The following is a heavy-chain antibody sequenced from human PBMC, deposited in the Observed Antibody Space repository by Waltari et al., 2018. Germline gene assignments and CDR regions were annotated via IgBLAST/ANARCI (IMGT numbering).Heavy chain of an antibody. CDR1: GYSFTSYW. CDR3: ARSIAVAGTGHFDY. D-gene: IGHD6-19*01. J-gene: IGHJ4*02. CDR2: SYPGDSET. Sequence: EVQLVQSGAEVKKPGESLKISCKGSGYSFTSYWIGWVRQMPGKGVGWMGTSYPGDSETSDSPSFQGQVTISADKSISTAYLQWSSLKVSDTAMYYCARSIAVAGTGHFDYWGQGTLVTVSS. V-gene: IGHV5-51*01.